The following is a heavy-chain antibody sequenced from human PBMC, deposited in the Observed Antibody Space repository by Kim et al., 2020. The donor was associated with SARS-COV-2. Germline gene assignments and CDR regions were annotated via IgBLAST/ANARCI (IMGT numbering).Heavy chain of an antibody. CDR3: ASYKGRIGMVRGFDF. CDR2: INHSGST. CDR1: GWSFSGYY. V-gene: IGHV4-34*01. D-gene: IGHD3-10*01. Sequence: SETLSLTCAVYGWSFSGYYWSWIRQPPGKGLEWIGEINHSGSTNYNPSLKSRVTIPVDTSKNQFFLTLISVTAADTTVYYCASYKGRIGMVRGFDFWGQGTLVTVSS. J-gene: IGHJ4*02.